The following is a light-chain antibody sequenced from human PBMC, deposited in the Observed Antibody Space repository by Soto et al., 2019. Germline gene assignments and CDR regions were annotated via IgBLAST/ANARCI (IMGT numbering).Light chain of an antibody. CDR3: QQYVALPLT. J-gene: IGKJ4*01. Sequence: EIVLTQSPGTLSLSPGERATLSCWASQSVTSSYLAWYQQKPGQAPRPLIYGASSRATGIPDRFSGSGSGTDFTLTISRLEPGDFAVYYCQQYVALPLTFGGGTKVDIK. CDR1: QSVTSSY. V-gene: IGKV3-20*01. CDR2: GAS.